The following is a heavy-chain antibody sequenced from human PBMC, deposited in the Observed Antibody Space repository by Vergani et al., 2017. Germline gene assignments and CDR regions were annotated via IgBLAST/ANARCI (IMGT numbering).Heavy chain of an antibody. J-gene: IGHJ4*02. V-gene: IGHV3-30*02. Sequence: QVQLVETGGGVVQPGGSLRLSCATSGFSFTTYGAHWVRQAPGKGQEWVAFIGYDGRIKYNVDSVKGRFTISRDTSKKTLSLQMRSLRADDTAVYYCAKDGRENSDYGYFYYWGQGTLVTVSS. CDR1: GFSFTTYG. CDR2: IGYDGRIK. CDR3: AKDGRENSDYGYFYY. D-gene: IGHD4-17*01.